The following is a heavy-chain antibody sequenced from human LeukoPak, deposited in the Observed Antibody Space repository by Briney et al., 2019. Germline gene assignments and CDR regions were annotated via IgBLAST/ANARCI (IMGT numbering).Heavy chain of an antibody. CDR3: AKVTYGSGTYGAFDY. D-gene: IGHD3-10*01. CDR1: GFTFSSYG. J-gene: IGHJ4*02. CDR2: IRYDGSKR. V-gene: IGHV3-30*02. Sequence: GGSLRLSCAASGFTFSSYGMHWVRQAPGKGLEGVAFIRYDGSKRYYADSVKGRFTISRDNSKNTLYLQMNSLRAEDTAVYYCAKVTYGSGTYGAFDYWGQGTLVTVSS.